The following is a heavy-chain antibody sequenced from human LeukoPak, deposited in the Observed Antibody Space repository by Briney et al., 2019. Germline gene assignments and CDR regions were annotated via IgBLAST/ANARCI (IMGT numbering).Heavy chain of an antibody. D-gene: IGHD3-9*01. J-gene: IGHJ5*02. CDR3: ARDSSLLRYFDWLLSPDNWFDP. Sequence: AASVKVSCKASGGTFSSYAISWVRQAPGQGLEWMGGIIPIFGTANYAQKFQGRVTITADGSTSTAYMELSSLRSEDTAVYYCARDSSLLRYFDWLLSPDNWFDPWGQGTLVTVSS. CDR1: GGTFSSYA. CDR2: IIPIFGTA. V-gene: IGHV1-69*13.